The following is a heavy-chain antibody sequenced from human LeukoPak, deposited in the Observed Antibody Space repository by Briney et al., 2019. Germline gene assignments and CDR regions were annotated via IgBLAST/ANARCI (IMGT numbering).Heavy chain of an antibody. CDR1: GFTFSSYA. Sequence: SGGSLRLSCAASGFTFSSYAMSWVRQAPGKGLEWVSAISGSGGSTYYADSVKGRFTISRDNSKNTLYLQINSLGAEDTAVYYCARPWPSGSSSIFDYWGQGTLVTVSS. J-gene: IGHJ4*02. CDR3: ARPWPSGSSSIFDY. V-gene: IGHV3-23*01. CDR2: ISGSGGST. D-gene: IGHD3-10*01.